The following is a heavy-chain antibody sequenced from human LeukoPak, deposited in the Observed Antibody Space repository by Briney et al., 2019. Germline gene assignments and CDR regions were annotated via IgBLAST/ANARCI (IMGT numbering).Heavy chain of an antibody. D-gene: IGHD1-26*01. Sequence: GGSLRLSCAASEFVFITFGMNWVRQAPGKGLEWVSYISSTDSTIYYADSVRGRFTISRDNAKNFLYLQMHSLRAEDTAVYYCARISGSYFYFDYWGQGTLVTVSS. V-gene: IGHV3-48*01. CDR1: EFVFITFG. J-gene: IGHJ4*02. CDR3: ARISGSYFYFDY. CDR2: ISSTDSTI.